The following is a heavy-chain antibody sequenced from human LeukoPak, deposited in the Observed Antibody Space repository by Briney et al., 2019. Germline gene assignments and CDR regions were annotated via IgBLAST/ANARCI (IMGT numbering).Heavy chain of an antibody. J-gene: IGHJ5*02. Sequence: PSETLSLTCTVSGGSISSYYWSWIRQPAGKGLEWIGRIYTSGSTNYNPSLKSRVTMSVDTSKNQFSLKLSSVTAADTAVYYCARVYVTVVRGRWFDPWGQGTLVTVSS. V-gene: IGHV4-4*07. CDR2: IYTSGST. CDR1: GGSISSYY. CDR3: ARVYVTVVRGRWFDP. D-gene: IGHD3-10*01.